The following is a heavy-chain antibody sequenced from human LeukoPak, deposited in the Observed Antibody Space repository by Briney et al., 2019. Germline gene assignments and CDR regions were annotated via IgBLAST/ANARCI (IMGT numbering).Heavy chain of an antibody. V-gene: IGHV4-59*12. D-gene: IGHD5-12*01. J-gene: IGHJ4*02. Sequence: PSETLSLTCTVFGGSISSYYWGWIRHPPGKGLEWIGYFSYTGSTNYNPSLKSRVTLSGDTSKNHFSLKLTSVTAADTAVYYCAKYSAYALDYWGQGTLVTVPS. CDR1: GGSISSYY. CDR3: AKYSAYALDY. CDR2: FSYTGST.